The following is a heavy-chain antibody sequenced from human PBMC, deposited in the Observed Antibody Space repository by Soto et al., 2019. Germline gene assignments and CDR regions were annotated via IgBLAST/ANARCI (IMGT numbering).Heavy chain of an antibody. CDR3: ARDLNGITIFGVVYGPNYYYYYGIDV. Sequence: ASVKVSCKASGYTFTSYYMHWVRQAPGQGLEWMGIINPSGGSTSYAQKFQGRVTMTRDTSTSTVYMELSSLRSEDTAVYYCARDLNGITIFGVVYGPNYYYYYGIDVRAQRTTVTGSS. V-gene: IGHV1-46*01. CDR2: INPSGGST. D-gene: IGHD3-3*01. CDR1: GYTFTSYY. J-gene: IGHJ6*02.